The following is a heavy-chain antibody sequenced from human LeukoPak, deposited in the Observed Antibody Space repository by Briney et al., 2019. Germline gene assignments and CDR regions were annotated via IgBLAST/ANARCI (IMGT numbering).Heavy chain of an antibody. CDR1: GGSISSSSYY. V-gene: IGHV4-39*01. Sequence: SGTLSLTCTVSGGSISSSSYYWGWIRQPPGKGLEWIGSLYYSGSTYYNPSLKSRVTISVDTSKNQFSLKLSSVTAADTAVYYCARVPTVTFFDYWGQGTLVTVSS. J-gene: IGHJ4*02. D-gene: IGHD4-17*01. CDR3: ARVPTVTFFDY. CDR2: LYYSGST.